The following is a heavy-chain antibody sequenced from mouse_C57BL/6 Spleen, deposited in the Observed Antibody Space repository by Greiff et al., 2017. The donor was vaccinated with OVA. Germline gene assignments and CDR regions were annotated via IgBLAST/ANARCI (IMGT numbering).Heavy chain of an antibody. V-gene: IGHV1-64*01. Sequence: QVQLQQPGAELVKPGASVKLSCKASGYTFTSYWMHWVKQRPGQGLEWIGMIHPNSGSTNYNEKFKSKATLTVDKSSSTAYMQLSSLTSEDSAVYYCARSDYYGRGAMDYWGQGTSVTVSS. CDR1: GYTFTSYW. J-gene: IGHJ4*01. CDR3: ARSDYYGRGAMDY. CDR2: IHPNSGST. D-gene: IGHD1-1*01.